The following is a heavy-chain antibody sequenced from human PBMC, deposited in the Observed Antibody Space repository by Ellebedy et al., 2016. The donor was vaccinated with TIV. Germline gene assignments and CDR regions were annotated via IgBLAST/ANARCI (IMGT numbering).Heavy chain of an antibody. Sequence: AASVKVSCKVSGYTLTELSMHWVRQAPGKGLEWMGGFDPEDGETIYAQKFQGRVTMTEDTSTDTANMELSSLSSEDTAVYYCATLLSHLDYWGQGTLVTVSS. CDR3: ATLLSHLDY. CDR2: FDPEDGET. D-gene: IGHD3-16*02. CDR1: GYTLTELS. V-gene: IGHV1-24*01. J-gene: IGHJ4*02.